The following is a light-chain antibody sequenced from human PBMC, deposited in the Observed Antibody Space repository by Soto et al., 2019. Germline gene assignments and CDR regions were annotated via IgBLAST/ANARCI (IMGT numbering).Light chain of an antibody. CDR3: CSFAGPQSFEV. V-gene: IGLV2-11*01. CDR1: SSDIGGYTY. Sequence: QSVLTQPRSVSGSPGQSVTISCTVTSSDIGGYTYVSWYQQHPGKAPKVIIYDVSERPSGVPDRFSGSKSGNTASLTISGLQPEDEADYYCCSFAGPQSFEVFGEGTKVTVL. J-gene: IGLJ1*01. CDR2: DVS.